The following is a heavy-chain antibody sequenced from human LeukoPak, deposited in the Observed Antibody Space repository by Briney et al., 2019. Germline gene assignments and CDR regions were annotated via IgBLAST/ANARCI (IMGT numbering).Heavy chain of an antibody. CDR2: ISPGGGTT. CDR3: AKSRSGSASWALQIFDN. CDR1: GFAFGSEA. J-gene: IGHJ4*02. D-gene: IGHD2-2*01. Sequence: GGSLRLSCAVSGFAFGSEAMSWVRQSPARGLEWVASISPGGGTTYYADYVKGRFTIPRDNSKNSLFVQMNSLRAEDTAVYFCAKSRSGSASWALQIFDNWGQGTLVTVSS. V-gene: IGHV3-23*01.